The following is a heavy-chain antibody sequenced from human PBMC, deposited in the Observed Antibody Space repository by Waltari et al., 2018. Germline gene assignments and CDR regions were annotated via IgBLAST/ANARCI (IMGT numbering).Heavy chain of an antibody. J-gene: IGHJ4*02. CDR2: ISHDGSNK. Sequence: QVQLVESGGGVVQPGRSLRLSCAASGFTFSSYGMHWVRQAPGKGLEWVAVISHDGSNKYYVDSMKGRFTISRDNPKNTLYLQMNSLRAEDTAVYYCAKGRYHDSSGYSGFDYWGQGTLVTVSS. CDR3: AKGRYHDSSGYSGFDY. V-gene: IGHV3-30*18. D-gene: IGHD3-22*01. CDR1: GFTFSSYG.